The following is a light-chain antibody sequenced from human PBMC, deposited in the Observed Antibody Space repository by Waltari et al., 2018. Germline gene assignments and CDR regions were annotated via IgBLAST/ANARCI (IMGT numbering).Light chain of an antibody. J-gene: IGKJ2*01. CDR3: QLYNRYSYT. V-gene: IGKV1-5*03. Sequence: DVQMTQSPSTLSASVGDRVTITCRASQSISWLAWYQQRPGKAPKLLIYNASSLESGVPSRFSGSGSGTEFTLTISSLQHDDFATYYCQLYNRYSYTFGQGTKLENK. CDR1: QSISW. CDR2: NAS.